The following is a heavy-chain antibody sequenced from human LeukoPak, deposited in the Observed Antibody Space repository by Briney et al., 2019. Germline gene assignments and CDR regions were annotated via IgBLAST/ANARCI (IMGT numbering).Heavy chain of an antibody. CDR3: ARDHVDYDILTGYVSAEYFQH. D-gene: IGHD3-9*01. CDR2: ISAYNGNT. Sequence: ASVKVSCKASGYTFTSYGISWVRQAPGQGLEWMGWISAYNGNTNYAQKLQGRVTMTTDTSTSKAYMELRSLRSDDTAVYYCARDHVDYDILTGYVSAEYFQHWGQGTLVTVSS. CDR1: GYTFTSYG. V-gene: IGHV1-18*01. J-gene: IGHJ1*01.